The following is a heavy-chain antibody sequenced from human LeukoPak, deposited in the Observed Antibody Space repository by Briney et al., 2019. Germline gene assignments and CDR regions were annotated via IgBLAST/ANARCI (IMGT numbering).Heavy chain of an antibody. Sequence: SETQSLTCTVSGRSNCIYYWIWIRHPPGKALEWIGYIYYSGSTNYYPSLKRRVTISVDTSKYQFSLKLSSVNAADTAVYYCARDGPEGYYYYGMDVWGQGTTVTVSS. V-gene: IGHV4-59*01. CDR3: ARDGPEGYYYYGMDV. CDR1: GRSNCIYY. D-gene: IGHD7-27*01. CDR2: IYYSGST. J-gene: IGHJ6*02.